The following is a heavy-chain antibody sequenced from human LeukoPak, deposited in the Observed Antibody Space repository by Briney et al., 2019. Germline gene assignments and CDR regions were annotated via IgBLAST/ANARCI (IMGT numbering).Heavy chain of an antibody. V-gene: IGHV3-21*01. CDR1: GFSFSTYT. Sequence: PGGSLRLSCAASGFSFSTYTMIWFRQAPGKALEWVSSISSSGNYRDFADSVKGRVTISRDNAQRSLYLHMNSLRDANTAVYYCTGEYIRGMADYWGQGTVVIVSS. CDR2: ISSSGNYR. J-gene: IGHJ4*02. CDR3: TGEYIRGMADY. D-gene: IGHD6-13*01.